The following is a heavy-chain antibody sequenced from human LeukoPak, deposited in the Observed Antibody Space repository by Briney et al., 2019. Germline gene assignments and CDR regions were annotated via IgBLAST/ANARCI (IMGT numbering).Heavy chain of an antibody. J-gene: IGHJ4*02. CDR1: GFTFGDYC. V-gene: IGHV3-49*04. CDR3: TRVETQTYSFDH. Sequence: GGSLRLSCTASGFTFGDYCMNWVRQAPGKGLEWVGFIRTKAYGGTTEYAASVKGRFTISRDDSKSIAYLQMNSLQTEDTAVYHCTRVETQTYSFDHWGQGTLVTVSS. CDR2: IRTKAYGGTT. D-gene: IGHD2-21*01.